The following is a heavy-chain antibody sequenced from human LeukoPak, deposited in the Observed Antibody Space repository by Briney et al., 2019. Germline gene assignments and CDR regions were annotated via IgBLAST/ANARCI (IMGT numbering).Heavy chain of an antibody. CDR1: GGTFSSYS. Sequence: ASVKVSCKASGGTFSSYSISWVRQAPGQGLEWMGGIVPIFGTADYAQKFQGRVTITADESTSTAYMELSSLRSEDTAVYYCARDRAAAGLNNWFDPWGREPGSPSP. J-gene: IGHJ5*02. V-gene: IGHV1-69*13. CDR2: IVPIFGTA. CDR3: ARDRAAAGLNNWFDP. D-gene: IGHD6-13*01.